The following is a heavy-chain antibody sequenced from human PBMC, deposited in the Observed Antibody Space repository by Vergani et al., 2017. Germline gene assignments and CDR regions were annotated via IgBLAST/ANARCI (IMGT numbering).Heavy chain of an antibody. D-gene: IGHD3-3*01. V-gene: IGHV1-69*01. J-gene: IGHJ6*03. CDR3: ARVVGDVLRFLRYYYMDV. CDR2: IIPIFGTA. Sequence: QVQLVQSGAEVKKPGSSVKVSCKASGGTFSSYAISWVRQAPGQGLEWMGGIIPIFGTANYAQRCQGRVTITADESTSTAYMELSSLRSEDTAVYYCARVVGDVLRFLRYYYMDVWGKGTTVTVSS. CDR1: GGTFSSYA.